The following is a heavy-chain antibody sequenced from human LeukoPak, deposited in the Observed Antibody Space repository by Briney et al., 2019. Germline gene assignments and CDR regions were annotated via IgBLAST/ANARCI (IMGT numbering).Heavy chain of an antibody. Sequence: SVKVSCKASGYTFTGYYMHWVRQAPGQGLEWMGRIIPNHGTTNRAQNFQDRVTLTADKSTNTAYMELTSLTSDATAAYYCETTNDEGGYQWGDFFDFWGQGTLVTVSS. CDR1: GYTFTGYY. J-gene: IGHJ4*02. CDR3: ETTNDEGGYQWGDFFDF. CDR2: IIPNHGTT. D-gene: IGHD3-22*01. V-gene: IGHV1-69*08.